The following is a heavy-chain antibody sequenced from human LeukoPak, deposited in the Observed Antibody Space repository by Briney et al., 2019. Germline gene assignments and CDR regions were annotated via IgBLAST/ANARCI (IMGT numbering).Heavy chain of an antibody. CDR1: GFTFSSYW. J-gene: IGHJ4*02. CDR2: IKQDGSEK. CDR3: ARQRRHRLRELSGYFDY. V-gene: IGHV3-7*01. D-gene: IGHD3-16*02. Sequence: PGGSLRLSCAASGFTFSSYWMSWVRQAPGKGLEWVANIKQDGSEKYYVDSVKGRFTISRDNAKNSLYLQMNSLRAEDTAVYYCARQRRHRLRELSGYFDYWGQGTLVTVSS.